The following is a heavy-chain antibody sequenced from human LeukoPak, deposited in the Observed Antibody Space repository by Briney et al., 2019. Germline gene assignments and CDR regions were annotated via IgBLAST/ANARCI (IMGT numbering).Heavy chain of an antibody. CDR1: GYTFTSYG. J-gene: IGHJ5*02. CDR2: ISAYNGNT. Sequence: ASVKVSCTASGYTFTSYGISWVRQAPGQGLEWMGWISAYNGNTNYAQKLQGRVTMTTDTSTSTAYMELRSLRSDDTAVYYCARDPSYDFWSGYQNWFDPWGQGTLVTVSS. D-gene: IGHD3-3*01. V-gene: IGHV1-18*01. CDR3: ARDPSYDFWSGYQNWFDP.